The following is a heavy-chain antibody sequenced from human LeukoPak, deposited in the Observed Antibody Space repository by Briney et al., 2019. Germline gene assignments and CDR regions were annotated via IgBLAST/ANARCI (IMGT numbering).Heavy chain of an antibody. CDR3: ARQLSRMTSVTSYYYFDY. CDR1: GGSISSYY. D-gene: IGHD4-17*01. Sequence: SETLSLTCTVSGGSISSYYWSWIRQPPGKGLEWIRYIYYSGSTNYNPSLKSRVTISVDTSKNQFSLKLSSVTAADTAVYYCARQLSRMTSVTSYYYFDYWGQGTLVTVSS. V-gene: IGHV4-59*08. J-gene: IGHJ4*02. CDR2: IYYSGST.